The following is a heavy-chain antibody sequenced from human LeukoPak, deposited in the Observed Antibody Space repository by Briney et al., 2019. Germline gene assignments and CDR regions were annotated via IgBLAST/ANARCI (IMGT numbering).Heavy chain of an antibody. D-gene: IGHD5-24*01. CDR2: IIPIFGTA. CDR1: GGTFSSYA. V-gene: IGHV1-69*13. J-gene: IGHJ4*02. Sequence: SVKVSCKASGGTFSSYAISWVRQAPGQGLEWMGGIIPIFGTANYAQKFQGRVTITADESTSTAYMELSSLRSEDTAVYYCARGRDGYNTFDYWGQGTLVTVSS. CDR3: ARGRDGYNTFDY.